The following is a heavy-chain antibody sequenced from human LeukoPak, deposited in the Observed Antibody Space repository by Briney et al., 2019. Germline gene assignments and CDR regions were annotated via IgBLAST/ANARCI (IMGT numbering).Heavy chain of an antibody. CDR3: ARDGPRIAALGEDFDY. Sequence: ASVKVSCKASGYTFTAYYMHWVRQAPGQGLEWMGIINPSGGSTSYAQKFQGRVTMTRDTSTSTVYMELSSLRSEDTAVYYCARDGPRIAALGEDFDYWGQGTLVTVSS. D-gene: IGHD6-6*01. CDR1: GYTFTAYY. V-gene: IGHV1-46*01. CDR2: INPSGGST. J-gene: IGHJ4*02.